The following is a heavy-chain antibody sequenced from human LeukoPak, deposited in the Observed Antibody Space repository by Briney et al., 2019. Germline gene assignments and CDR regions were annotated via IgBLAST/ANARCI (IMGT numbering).Heavy chain of an antibody. CDR2: IHYSGST. Sequence: SETLSLTCTVSHVSISTYYWSWIRQPPGKGLEWMGYIHYSGSTNYNPSLKSRVTMFEDKSKNQFSLRLYSVTVADTAVYYCARHFAYSSSSYFDYWGQGSLVTVSS. CDR1: HVSISTYY. V-gene: IGHV4-59*08. J-gene: IGHJ4*02. D-gene: IGHD6-6*01. CDR3: ARHFAYSSSSYFDY.